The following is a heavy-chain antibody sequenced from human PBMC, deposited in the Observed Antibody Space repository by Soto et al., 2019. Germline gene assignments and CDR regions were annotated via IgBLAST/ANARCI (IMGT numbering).Heavy chain of an antibody. CDR2: FCYIGNT. CDR3: ARERTGLSRGVFDI. Sequence: QVQLKESGAGLVKPSETLSLTCTVSGGSITPHHWSWVRQSPGGGRGGIGYFCYIGNTNYNPSLESRVSSSLDTSKNQVSLRLTSVTTADTAVYFCARERTGLSRGVFDIWGPGTLVSVSS. CDR1: GGSITPHH. D-gene: IGHD3-10*01. V-gene: IGHV4-59*11. J-gene: IGHJ4*02.